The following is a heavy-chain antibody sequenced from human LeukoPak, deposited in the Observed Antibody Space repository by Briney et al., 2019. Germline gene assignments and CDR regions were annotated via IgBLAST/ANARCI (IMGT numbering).Heavy chain of an antibody. D-gene: IGHD6-19*01. CDR2: ISGSGGST. CDR3: AKDLWGSSGWVLSYYYYGMDV. V-gene: IGHV3-23*01. CDR1: GFTFSSYA. Sequence: GGSLRLSCAASGFTFSSYAMNWVRQAPGKGLEWVSAISGSGGSTYYADSVKGRFTISRDNSKNTLYLQMNSLRAEDTAVYYCAKDLWGSSGWVLSYYYYGMDVWGQGTTVTVSS. J-gene: IGHJ6*02.